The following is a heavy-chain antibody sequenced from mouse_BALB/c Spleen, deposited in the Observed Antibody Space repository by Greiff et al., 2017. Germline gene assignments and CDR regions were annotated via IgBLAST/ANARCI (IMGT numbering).Heavy chain of an antibody. CDR3: AREGGNYVGPNYYAMDY. J-gene: IGHJ4*01. Sequence: QVQLKESGPGLVAPSQSLSITCTVSGFSLTGYGVNWVRQPPGKGLEWLGMIWGDGSTDYNSALKSRLSISKDNSKSQVFLKMNSLQTDDTARYYCAREGGNYVGPNYYAMDYWGQGTSVTVSS. CDR1: GFSLTGYG. CDR2: IWGDGST. V-gene: IGHV2-6-7*01. D-gene: IGHD2-1*01.